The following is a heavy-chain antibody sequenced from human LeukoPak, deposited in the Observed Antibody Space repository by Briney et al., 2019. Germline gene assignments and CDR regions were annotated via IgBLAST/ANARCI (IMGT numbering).Heavy chain of an antibody. CDR2: ISGSGGST. V-gene: IGHV3-23*01. CDR3: AKARGYTPDYFDY. J-gene: IGHJ4*02. CDR1: GFTFSSYA. D-gene: IGHD5-18*01. Sequence: GGSLRLSCAASGFTFSSYAMSWVRQAPGKGLEWVSAISGSGGSTYYAGSVKGRFTISRDNSKNTLYLQMNSLRAEDTAVYYCAKARGYTPDYFDYWGQGTLVTVSS.